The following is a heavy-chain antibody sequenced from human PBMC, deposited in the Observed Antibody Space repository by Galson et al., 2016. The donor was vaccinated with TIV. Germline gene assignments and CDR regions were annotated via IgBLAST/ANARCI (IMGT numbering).Heavy chain of an antibody. CDR3: ARVVGYCSGNDCLLEAAFDI. V-gene: IGHV4-61*02. CDR2: IYTSGIT. D-gene: IGHD2-15*01. Sequence: TLSLTCTVSGAFIRSGSYYWNWIRQPAGKGLEWIGRIYTSGITNYNPSLKSRVTISVDASTNPFSLKLTSVTAADTAVYYCARVVGYCSGNDCLLEAAFDIWGQGTLVSVSS. J-gene: IGHJ3*02. CDR1: GAFIRSGSYY.